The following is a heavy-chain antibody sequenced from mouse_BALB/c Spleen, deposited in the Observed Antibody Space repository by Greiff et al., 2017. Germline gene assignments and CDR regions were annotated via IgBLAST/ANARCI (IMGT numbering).Heavy chain of an antibody. CDR2: IRNKANGYTT. J-gene: IGHJ4*01. CDR3: ARGMRELMDY. V-gene: IGHV7-3*02. Sequence: EVQLVESGGGLVQPGGSLRLSCATSGFTFTDYYMSWVRQPPGKALEWLGFIRNKANGYTTEYSASVKGRFTISRDNSQSILYLQMNTLRAEDSATYYCARGMRELMDYWGQGTSVTVSS. CDR1: GFTFTDYY.